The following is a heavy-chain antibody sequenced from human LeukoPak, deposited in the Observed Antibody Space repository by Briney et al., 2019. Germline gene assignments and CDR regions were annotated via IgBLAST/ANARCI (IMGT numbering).Heavy chain of an antibody. CDR2: ISGGGGST. CDR3: AKGSSSAHQLRFLEWLLYVDGMDV. J-gene: IGHJ6*02. Sequence: GGSLRLSCAASGFTFSSYAMSWVRQAPGKGLEWVSAISGGGGSTYYADSVKGRFTISRDNSKNTLYLQMNSLRAEDTAVYYCAKGSSSAHQLRFLEWLLYVDGMDVWGQGTTVTVSS. D-gene: IGHD3-3*01. CDR1: GFTFSSYA. V-gene: IGHV3-23*01.